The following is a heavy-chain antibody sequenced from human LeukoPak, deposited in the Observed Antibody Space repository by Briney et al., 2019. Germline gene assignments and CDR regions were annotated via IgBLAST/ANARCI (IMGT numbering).Heavy chain of an antibody. V-gene: IGHV1-2*02. J-gene: IGHJ5*02. CDR3: ARGYYDFWSGSAGWFDP. Sequence: ASVKVSCKASGYTFTGYYMHWVRQAPGQGLEWMGWINPNSGGTNYAQKFQGRVTMTRDTSISTAYMELSRLRSDDTAVYYCARGYYDFWSGSAGWFDPWGQGTLVTVSS. D-gene: IGHD3-3*01. CDR2: INPNSGGT. CDR1: GYTFTGYY.